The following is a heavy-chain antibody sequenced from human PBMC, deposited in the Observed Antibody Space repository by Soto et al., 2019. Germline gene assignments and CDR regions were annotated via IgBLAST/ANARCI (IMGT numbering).Heavy chain of an antibody. D-gene: IGHD3-10*01. CDR1: GGSISSSSYY. CDR3: ARHERYYGSGSYYYYGMDV. V-gene: IGHV4-39*01. CDR2: IYYSGST. J-gene: IGHJ6*02. Sequence: SETLSLTCTVSGGSISSSSYYWGWIRQPPGKGLEWIGSIYYSGSTYYNPSLKSRVTISVDTSKNQFSLKLSSVTAADTAVYYCARHERYYGSGSYYYYGMDVWGQGTTVTVSS.